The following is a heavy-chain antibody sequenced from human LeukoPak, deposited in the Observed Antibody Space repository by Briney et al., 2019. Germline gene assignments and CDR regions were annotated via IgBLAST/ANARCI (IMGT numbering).Heavy chain of an antibody. J-gene: IGHJ3*02. D-gene: IGHD2-15*01. CDR2: ISGSGGST. CDR1: GFTFDDYA. CDR3: AKGSYCSGGSCLTPKPNPDAFDI. Sequence: GGSLRLSCAASGFTFDDYAMHWVRQAPGKGLEWVSAISGSGGSTYYADSVKGRFTISRDNSKNTLYLQMNSLRAEDTAVYYCAKGSYCSGGSCLTPKPNPDAFDIWGQGTMVTVSS. V-gene: IGHV3-23*01.